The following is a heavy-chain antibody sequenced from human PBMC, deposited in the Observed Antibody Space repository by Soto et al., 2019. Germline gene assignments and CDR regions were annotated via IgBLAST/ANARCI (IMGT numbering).Heavy chain of an antibody. CDR1: GGSLGSYY. CDR2: VFYTGRA. CDR3: ARYRGVRMTTSLYFFNAIEV. D-gene: IGHD4-17*01. V-gene: IGHV4-59*01. J-gene: IGHJ6*02. Sequence: QVQLQESGPGLVEASETLSLTCTVSGGSLGSYYWSWIRQPPGKGLEWIGYVFYTGRANYNASLKRRLSISLDTSTYQSSLKLSSVTAADTAVYYCARYRGVRMTTSLYFFNAIEVWGPATTGSVSS.